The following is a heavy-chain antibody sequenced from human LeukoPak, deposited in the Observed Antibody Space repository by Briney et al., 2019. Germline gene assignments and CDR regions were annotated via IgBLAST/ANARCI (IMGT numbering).Heavy chain of an antibody. Sequence: PSGTLSLTCAVSGGSISSSNWWSWVRQPPGKGLEWIGEIYHSGSTNYNPSLKSRVTISVDTSKNQFSLKLSSVTAADTAVYYCARARLRVNWFDPWGQGTLVTVSS. V-gene: IGHV4-4*02. CDR3: ARARLRVNWFDP. CDR1: GGSISSSNW. CDR2: IYHSGST. D-gene: IGHD5-12*01. J-gene: IGHJ5*02.